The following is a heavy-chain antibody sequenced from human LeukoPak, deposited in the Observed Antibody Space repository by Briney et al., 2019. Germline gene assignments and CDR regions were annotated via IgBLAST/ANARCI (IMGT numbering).Heavy chain of an antibody. CDR3: AKDSGWYGPHFDC. CDR1: GGSFSGYY. J-gene: IGHJ4*02. Sequence: NPSETLSLTCAVYGGSFSGYYWSWIRQPPGKGLEWIGEINHSGSTNYNPSLKSRVTISVDTSKNQFSLKLSSVTAADTAVYYCAKDSGWYGPHFDCWGQGTLVTVSS. CDR2: INHSGST. V-gene: IGHV4-34*01. D-gene: IGHD6-19*01.